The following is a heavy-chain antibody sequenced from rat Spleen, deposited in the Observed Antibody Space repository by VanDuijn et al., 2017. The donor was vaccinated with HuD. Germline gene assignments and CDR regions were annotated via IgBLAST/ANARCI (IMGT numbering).Heavy chain of an antibody. CDR2: ISYGDSSGHSST. Sequence: EVQLVESGGGLEQPGRSLKLSCAASGFTFTNYDMAWVRQAPTKGLEWVATISYGDSSGHSSTYYRDSVKGRFTISRDNAKNTLYLQMDSLRSEDTATYYCARRHYGYTDYFDYWGQGVMVTVSS. CDR3: ARRHYGYTDYFDY. V-gene: IGHV5-29*01. J-gene: IGHJ2*01. CDR1: GFTFTNYD. D-gene: IGHD1-9*01.